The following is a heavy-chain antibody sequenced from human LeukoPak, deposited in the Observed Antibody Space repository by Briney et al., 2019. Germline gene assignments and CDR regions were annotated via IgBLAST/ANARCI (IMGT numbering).Heavy chain of an antibody. CDR1: GDSISSYY. J-gene: IGHJ5*02. Sequence: SETLSLTCTVSGDSISSYYWSWIRQPAGKGLEWIGRIHPSGSTNYNPSLKSRVTLSVDTSKNQFSLKLSSVTAADTAAYYCARYLATGGGQNWFDPWGQGTLVTVSS. CDR2: IHPSGST. V-gene: IGHV4-4*07. CDR3: ARYLATGGGQNWFDP. D-gene: IGHD4-17*01.